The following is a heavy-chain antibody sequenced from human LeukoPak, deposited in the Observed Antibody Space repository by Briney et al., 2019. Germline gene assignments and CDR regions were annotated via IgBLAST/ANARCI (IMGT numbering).Heavy chain of an antibody. CDR2: IIGSSGDT. CDR3: AKGAYDYIEMGYFDD. Sequence: GGSLRLSGAASGFRFSNFAMSWVRKAPGKGLEWVSLIIGSSGDTLYADSVKGRFTISRDISKNRLYLQMNSLRAEDTALYYCAKGAYDYIEMGYFDDWGQGTLVTVSS. J-gene: IGHJ4*02. D-gene: IGHD5-12*01. V-gene: IGHV3-23*01. CDR1: GFRFSNFA.